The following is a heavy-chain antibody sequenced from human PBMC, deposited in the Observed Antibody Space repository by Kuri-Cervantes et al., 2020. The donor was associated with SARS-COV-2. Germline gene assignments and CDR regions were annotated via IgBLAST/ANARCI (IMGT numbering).Heavy chain of an antibody. D-gene: IGHD6-13*01. Sequence: SETLSLTCTVSGGSVSSGSYYWSWIRQPPGKGLEWIGYIYYSGSTNYNPSLKSRVTISVDTSKNQFSLKLSSVTAADTAVYYCARDGHRNISRSWYGSYYYYYMDVWGKGTTVTVSS. CDR2: IYYSGST. V-gene: IGHV4-61*01. J-gene: IGHJ6*03. CDR1: GGSVSSGSYY. CDR3: ARDGHRNISRSWYGSYYYYYMDV.